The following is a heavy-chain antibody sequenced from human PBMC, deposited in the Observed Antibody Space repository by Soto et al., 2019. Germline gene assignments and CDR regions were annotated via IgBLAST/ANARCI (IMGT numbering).Heavy chain of an antibody. CDR2: IYYSGST. V-gene: IGHV4-31*03. J-gene: IGHJ6*02. D-gene: IGHD3-3*01. CDR1: GGSISSGGYY. Sequence: SETLSLTCTVSGGSISSGGYYWSWIRQHPGKGLEWIGYIYYSGSTYYNPSLKSRVTISVDTSKNQFSLKLSSVTAADTAVYYCARSSGGITIFRALYYYYGMDVWGQGTPVT. CDR3: ARSSGGITIFRALYYYYGMDV.